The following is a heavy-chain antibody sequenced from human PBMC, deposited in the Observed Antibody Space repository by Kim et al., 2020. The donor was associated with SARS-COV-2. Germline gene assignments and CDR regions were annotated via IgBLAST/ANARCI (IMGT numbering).Heavy chain of an antibody. J-gene: IGHJ3*02. D-gene: IGHD2-15*01. V-gene: IGHV3-7*01. CDR1: GFTFSSYW. CDR2: IKQDGSEK. CDR3: ARDGVRQYGDAFDI. Sequence: GGSLRLSCAASGFTFSSYWMSWVRQAPGKGLEWVANIKQDGSEKYYVDSVKGRFTISRDNAKNSLYLQMNSLRAEDTAVYYCARDGVRQYGDAFDIWGQGTMVTVSS.